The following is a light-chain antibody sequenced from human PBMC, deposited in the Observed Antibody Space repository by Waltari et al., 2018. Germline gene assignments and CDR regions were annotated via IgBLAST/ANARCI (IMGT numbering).Light chain of an antibody. CDR3: QQYDSYSGT. J-gene: IGKJ1*01. CDR1: QSISSW. V-gene: IGKV1-5*03. Sequence: DIQMTQSPSTLSASVGDRVTITCRASQSISSWLAWYQQKPGKAPKPLIYKASRLESGVPSRFSGSGSGTEFTHTISSLQPDDFATYYCQQYDSYSGTFGQGTRVEIK. CDR2: KAS.